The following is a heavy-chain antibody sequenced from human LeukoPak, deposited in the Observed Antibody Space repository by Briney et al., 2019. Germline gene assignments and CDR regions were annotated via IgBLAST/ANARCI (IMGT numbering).Heavy chain of an antibody. CDR1: GFTFSNFW. CDR3: ATGNSVDY. V-gene: IGHV3-7*01. J-gene: IGHJ4*02. D-gene: IGHD1-26*01. Sequence: GGSLRLSSAASGFTFSNFWMNWVRQAPGKGLECVATIKPDGSEKYYVDSVKGRFTISRDNAKISLYLQMNSLRAEDTAVYYCATGNSVDYWGQGTRVTVSS. CDR2: IKPDGSEK.